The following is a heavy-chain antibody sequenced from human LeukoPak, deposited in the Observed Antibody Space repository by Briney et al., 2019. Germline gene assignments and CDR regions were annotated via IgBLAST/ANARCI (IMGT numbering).Heavy chain of an antibody. CDR1: GFPFGRYG. V-gene: IGHV3-30*18. CDR3: AKKLAGGFDAPLDS. CDR2: TSSDGSRI. Sequence: GGPLRLSCAASGFPFGRYGMQWGRQAPGKGLECVAVTSSDGSRIYYTDSVKGRFTISRDNSKNTLYLQMNSLRAEDTAFYYCAKKLAGGFDAPLDSWGQGTLVTVSS. D-gene: IGHD3-10*01. J-gene: IGHJ4*02.